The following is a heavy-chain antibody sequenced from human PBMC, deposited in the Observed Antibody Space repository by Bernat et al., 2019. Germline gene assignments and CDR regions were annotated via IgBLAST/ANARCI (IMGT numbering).Heavy chain of an antibody. CDR2: IKQDGSEK. D-gene: IGHD3-3*01. V-gene: IGHV3-7*03. CDR1: GFTFSSYW. CDR3: ARAQNTIREGAFDI. Sequence: EVQLVESGGGLVQPGGSLRLSCAASGFTFSSYWLGWFGQAPGRGLEWVANIKQDGSEKYYVDSVKGRFTISRDNAKNSLYLQMNSLRAEDTAVYYCARAQNTIREGAFDIWGQGTMVTVSS. J-gene: IGHJ3*02.